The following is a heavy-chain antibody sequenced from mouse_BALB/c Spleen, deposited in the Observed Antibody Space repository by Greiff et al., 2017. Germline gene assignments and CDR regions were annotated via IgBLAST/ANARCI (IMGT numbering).Heavy chain of an antibody. D-gene: IGHD2-3*01. Sequence: QVQLQQPGAELVKPGASVKLSCKASGYTFTSYWMHWVKQRPGQGLEWIGEINPSNGRTNYNEKFKSKATLTVDKSSSTAYMQLSSLTSEDSAVYYCARARDGYRYAMDYWGQGTSVTVSS. CDR3: ARARDGYRYAMDY. CDR1: GYTFTSYW. V-gene: IGHV1S81*02. CDR2: INPSNGRT. J-gene: IGHJ4*01.